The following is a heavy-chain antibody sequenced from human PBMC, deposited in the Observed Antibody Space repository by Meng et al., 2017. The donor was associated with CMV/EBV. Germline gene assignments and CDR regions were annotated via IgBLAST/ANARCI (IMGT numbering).Heavy chain of an antibody. V-gene: IGHV3-11*04. CDR1: GFTFSDYY. J-gene: IGHJ4*02. CDR2: ISSSGSTI. CDR3: ARALVRTSPPDY. D-gene: IGHD6-6*01. Sequence: LTCAASGFTFSDYYMSWIRQAPGKGLEWVSYISSSGSTIYYADSVKGRFTISRDNAKNSLYLQMNSLRAEDTAVYYCARALVRTSPPDYWGQGTLVTVSS.